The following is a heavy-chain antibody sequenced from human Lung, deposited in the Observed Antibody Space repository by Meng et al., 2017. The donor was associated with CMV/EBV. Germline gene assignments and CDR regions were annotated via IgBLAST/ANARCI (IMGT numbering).Heavy chain of an antibody. Sequence: AIHWLRPASGNGLEWVGRVRSKENNPLAHYGASVAGRFIISRDDSTNTAYLQLNSLKTEDTAVYYCTATRGDSWSGYPNWFDPWGQGALVTVSS. CDR2: VRSKENNPLA. CDR1: A. CDR3: TATRGDSWSGYPNWFDP. V-gene: IGHV3-73*01. D-gene: IGHD3-3*01. J-gene: IGHJ5*02.